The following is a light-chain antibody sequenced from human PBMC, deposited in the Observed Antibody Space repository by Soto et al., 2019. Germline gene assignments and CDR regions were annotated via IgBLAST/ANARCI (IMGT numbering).Light chain of an antibody. CDR3: QQYGSSPKT. CDR2: AAS. CDR1: QRLTSNY. J-gene: IGKJ1*01. Sequence: EIVLTQSPGTLSLSPGERATLSCRASQRLTSNYLAWYQQKPGQAPRLLIYAASSRATAIPDRFSGSGSGTDFTLTISRLEPEDFAVYYCQQYGSSPKTFGQGTKLEIK. V-gene: IGKV3-20*01.